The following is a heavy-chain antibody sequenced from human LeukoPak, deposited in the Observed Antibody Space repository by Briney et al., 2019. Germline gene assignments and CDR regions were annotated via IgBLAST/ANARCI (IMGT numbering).Heavy chain of an antibody. J-gene: IGHJ4*02. CDR3: ARLRRSRLAEFDY. CDR2: IYHSGST. D-gene: IGHD3-3*02. V-gene: IGHV4-38-2*02. CDR1: GYSISSGNY. Sequence: SETLSLTCTVSGYSISSGNYWGWIRRPPGKGLEWIGSIYHSGSTYYNPSLKSRVTISVDTSKNQFSLKLSSLTAADTAVYYCARLRRSRLAEFDYWGQGTLVTVSS.